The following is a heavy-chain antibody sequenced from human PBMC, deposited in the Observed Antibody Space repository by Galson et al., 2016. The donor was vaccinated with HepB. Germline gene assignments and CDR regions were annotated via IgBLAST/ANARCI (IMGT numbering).Heavy chain of an antibody. CDR1: RGSISSNNW. D-gene: IGHD2/OR15-2a*01. J-gene: IGHJ6*02. Sequence: SETLSLTCAVSRGSISSNNWWSWVRQPPGKGLEWIGEIHHGGSLNYDPSLKSRVAISVDKSKNQFILRLSSVTAADTAVYFCARQNFHYYGLDVWGQGTTVTVSS. CDR3: ARQNFHYYGLDV. CDR2: IHHGGSL. V-gene: IGHV4-4*02.